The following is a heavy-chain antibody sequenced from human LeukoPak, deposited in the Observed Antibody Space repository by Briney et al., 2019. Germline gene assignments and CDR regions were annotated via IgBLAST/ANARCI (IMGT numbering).Heavy chain of an antibody. V-gene: IGHV4-30-4*01. Sequence: PSQTLSLTCTVSGGSISSGDYYWSWIRQPPGKGLEWIGYIYYSGSTYYNPSLKSRVTISVDTSKNQFSLKLSSVTAADTAVYYCARAAMIVVVIDNWGQGTLVTVSS. CDR1: GGSISSGDYY. J-gene: IGHJ4*02. CDR3: ARAAMIVVVIDN. CDR2: IYYSGST. D-gene: IGHD3-22*01.